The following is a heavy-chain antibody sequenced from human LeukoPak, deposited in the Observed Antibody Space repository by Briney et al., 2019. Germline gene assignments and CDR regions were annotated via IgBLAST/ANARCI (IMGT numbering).Heavy chain of an antibody. Sequence: GGSLRLSCAASGFTFSSYSMNWVRQAPGKGLECVSSISSSSSYIYYADSVKGRFTISRDNAKNSLYLQMNSLRAEDTAVYYCAGGEGYCTNGVCPYLDYWGQGTLVTVSS. CDR3: AGGEGYCTNGVCPYLDY. V-gene: IGHV3-21*01. CDR2: ISSSSSYI. D-gene: IGHD2-8*01. CDR1: GFTFSSYS. J-gene: IGHJ4*02.